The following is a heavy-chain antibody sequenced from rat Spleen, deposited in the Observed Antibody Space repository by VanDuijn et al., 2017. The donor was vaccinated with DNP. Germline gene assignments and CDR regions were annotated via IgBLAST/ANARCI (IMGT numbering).Heavy chain of an antibody. CDR2: ISYEGSST. CDR1: GLTFSDYN. D-gene: IGHD1-11*01. J-gene: IGHJ3*01. V-gene: IGHV5-7*01. Sequence: EVQLVESGGGLVEPGRSLKLSCAASGLTFSDYNMAWVRQAPKKGLEWVATISYEGSSTYYRDSVKGRFTISRDNAKTSLYLQMDSLRSEDTATYYCTKTGGNWVAHWGQGTLVTVSS. CDR3: TKTGGNWVAH.